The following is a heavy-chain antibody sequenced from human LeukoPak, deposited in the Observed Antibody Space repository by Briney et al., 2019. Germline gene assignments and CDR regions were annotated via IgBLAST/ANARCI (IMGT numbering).Heavy chain of an antibody. CDR3: VSARASTFLLDY. Sequence: WGSLSLSCAASGFTFSTYSMNWVCQAPGKGLEWVSSLSSSNSYIYYADSVKGRFTISRDNAKNSLYLQMNSLRAEDTAVYYCVSARASTFLLDYWGPGTLGTVSS. D-gene: IGHD2/OR15-2a*01. CDR1: GFTFSTYS. V-gene: IGHV3-21*01. CDR2: LSSSNSYI. J-gene: IGHJ4*03.